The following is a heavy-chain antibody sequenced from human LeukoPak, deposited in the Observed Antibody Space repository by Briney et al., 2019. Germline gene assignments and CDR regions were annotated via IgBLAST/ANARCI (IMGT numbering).Heavy chain of an antibody. V-gene: IGHV3-43*02. Sequence: GGSLRLSCAASGFTFDDYAMHWVRQGPGKSLEWVSLINENGDIAYYGDSVRGRFTVSRDNAKNSLYLQMNSLTTEDTALYYCAKARWEPDFDYWGQGTLVTVSS. D-gene: IGHD1-26*01. CDR3: AKARWEPDFDY. CDR1: GFTFDDYA. CDR2: INENGDIA. J-gene: IGHJ4*02.